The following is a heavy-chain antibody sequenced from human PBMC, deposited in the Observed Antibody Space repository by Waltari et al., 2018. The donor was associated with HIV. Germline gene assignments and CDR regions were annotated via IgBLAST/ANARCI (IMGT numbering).Heavy chain of an antibody. CDR1: GYTFTSYG. Sequence: QVQLVQSGAEVKKPGASVKVSCKASGYTFTSYGISWVRPAPGQGLEWMGWISAYNGNTNYAQKLQGRVTMTTDTSTSTAYMELRSLRSDDTAVYYCARERSFKVVVTATQYNWFDPWGQGTLVTVSS. CDR3: ARERSFKVVVTATQYNWFDP. V-gene: IGHV1-18*01. J-gene: IGHJ5*02. D-gene: IGHD2-21*02. CDR2: ISAYNGNT.